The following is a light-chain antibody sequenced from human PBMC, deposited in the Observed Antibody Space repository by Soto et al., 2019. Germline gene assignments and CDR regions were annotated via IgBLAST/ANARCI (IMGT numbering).Light chain of an antibody. Sequence: DIQMTQSPSSLSASVGDRVIITCRASQAIYNYLAWYQHKPGKVPTLLISAASTLQSGVQSRFSGSWSGPDFTLTISSQQPEDVATYYCQTFSAVHTFGGGTTVEI. CDR1: QAIYNY. J-gene: IGKJ4*01. CDR3: QTFSAVHT. CDR2: AAS. V-gene: IGKV1-27*01.